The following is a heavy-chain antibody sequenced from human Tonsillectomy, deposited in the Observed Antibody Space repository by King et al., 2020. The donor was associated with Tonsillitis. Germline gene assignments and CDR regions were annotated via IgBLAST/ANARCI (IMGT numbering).Heavy chain of an antibody. Sequence: VQLQESGPGLVKPSETLSLTCTVSGGSISSYYWSWIRQPPGKGLDWIGYIFYRGSTNYNPSLKSRVTISLDTSKNQFSLNLNSVTAADTAVYYCARLVYSYDYPSRFDFWGHGTLVTVSS. D-gene: IGHD5-18*01. CDR1: GGSISSYY. J-gene: IGHJ4*01. V-gene: IGHV4-59*08. CDR2: IFYRGST. CDR3: ARLVYSYDYPSRFDF.